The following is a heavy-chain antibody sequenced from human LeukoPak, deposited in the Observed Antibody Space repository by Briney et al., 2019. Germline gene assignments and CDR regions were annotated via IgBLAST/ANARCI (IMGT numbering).Heavy chain of an antibody. Sequence: GASVKVSCKASGGTFSSYAISWVRQAPGQGLEWMGRIIPILGIANYAQKFQGRVTMTRNTSISTAYMELSSLRSEDTAVYYCARCGGYDEPFDYWGQGTLVTVSS. CDR1: GGTFSSYA. CDR3: ARCGGYDEPFDY. J-gene: IGHJ4*02. V-gene: IGHV1-69*04. D-gene: IGHD5-12*01. CDR2: IIPILGIA.